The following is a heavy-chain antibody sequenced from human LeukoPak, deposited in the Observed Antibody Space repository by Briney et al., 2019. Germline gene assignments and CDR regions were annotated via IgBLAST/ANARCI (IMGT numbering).Heavy chain of an antibody. J-gene: IGHJ4*02. CDR1: GFTFSSSTFGSYT. CDR2: TSSTGTYI. CDR3: ARDLDYSTGFDY. Sequence: GGSLRLSCATSGFTFSSSTFGSYTMNWVRQAPGKGLEWVSSTSSTGTYIYYTDSVKGRFTISRDIANSLLYLQMNSLRADDTAVYYCARDLDYSTGFDYWAQGTLVTVSS. V-gene: IGHV3-21*01. D-gene: IGHD4-11*01.